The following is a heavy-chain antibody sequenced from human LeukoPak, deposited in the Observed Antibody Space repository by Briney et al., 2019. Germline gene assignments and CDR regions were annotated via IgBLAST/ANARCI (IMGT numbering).Heavy chain of an antibody. CDR3: ARRGVVAATIYFDY. V-gene: IGHV4-59*01. Sequence: PSETLSLTCTVSGASIRSSYWSWIRQPPGKGLEWIGYISYTGSTNYNPSLKSRVSLSVDTSKNQFSLELSSVTAADTAVYYCARRGVVAATIYFDYWGQGTLVTVSS. CDR1: GASIRSSY. D-gene: IGHD2-15*01. CDR2: ISYTGST. J-gene: IGHJ4*02.